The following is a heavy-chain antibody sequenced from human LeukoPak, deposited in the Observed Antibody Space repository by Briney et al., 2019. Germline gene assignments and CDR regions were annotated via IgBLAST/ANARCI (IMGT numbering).Heavy chain of an antibody. CDR1: GYTFTGYY. CDR3: AREIFSLWFGELANYGMDV. V-gene: IGHV1-2*02. Sequence: GASVKVSCKASGYTFTGYYMHWVRQAPGQGLEWMGWINPNSGGTTYAQKFQGRVTMTRDTSISTAYMELSRLRSDDTAVYYCAREIFSLWFGELANYGMDVWGQGTTVTVSS. D-gene: IGHD3-10*01. J-gene: IGHJ6*02. CDR2: INPNSGGT.